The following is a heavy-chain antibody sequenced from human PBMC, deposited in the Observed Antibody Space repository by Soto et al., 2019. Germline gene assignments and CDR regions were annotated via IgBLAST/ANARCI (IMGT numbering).Heavy chain of an antibody. J-gene: IGHJ4*02. V-gene: IGHV3-74*03. Sequence: PGGSLRLSCAASGFALSTYWMHWVRQAPGKGPVWISRISSDGRSTAYADSVKGRLTISRDNRKNTVYLQMNSLGAGDTAVYYCASGTTDSRYYFDYWGQGTLVTVSS. CDR1: GFALSTYW. CDR3: ASGTTDSRYYFDY. D-gene: IGHD1-1*01. CDR2: ISSDGRST.